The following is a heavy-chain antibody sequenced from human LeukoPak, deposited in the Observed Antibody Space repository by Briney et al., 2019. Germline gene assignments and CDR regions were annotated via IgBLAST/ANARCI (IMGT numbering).Heavy chain of an antibody. CDR1: GYTLTNYG. V-gene: IGHV1-18*01. J-gene: IGHJ6*02. D-gene: IGHD3-22*01. CDR3: ARDRYYDSSGYIYFYGMDV. CDR2: MSVYNENT. Sequence: ASVKVSCKASGYTLTNYGFSWVRQAPGQGLEWMGWMSVYNENTNYALKFQGRLTMTTDASTSTAYMELWGLRSDDTAVYYCARDRYYDSSGYIYFYGMDVWGQGTTVTVSS.